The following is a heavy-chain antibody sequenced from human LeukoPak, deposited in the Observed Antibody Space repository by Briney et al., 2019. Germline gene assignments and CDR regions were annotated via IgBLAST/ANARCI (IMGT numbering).Heavy chain of an antibody. D-gene: IGHD3-10*01. CDR1: GFTFDDYA. J-gene: IGHJ4*02. V-gene: IGHV3-9*01. CDR3: ARETYYYGSGSYYNEYYFDY. CDR2: ISWNSGSI. Sequence: PGGSLRLSCAASGFTFDDYAMHWVRQAPGKGLEWVSGISWNSGSIGYADSVKGRFTISRDNAKNSLYLQMNSLRAEDTAVYYCARETYYYGSGSYYNEYYFDYWGQGTLVTVSS.